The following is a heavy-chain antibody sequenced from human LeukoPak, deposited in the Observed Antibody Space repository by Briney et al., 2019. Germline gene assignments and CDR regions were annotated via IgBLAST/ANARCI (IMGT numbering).Heavy chain of an antibody. D-gene: IGHD2/OR15-2a*01. V-gene: IGHV3-23*01. CDR2: ISGSGGNT. Sequence: PGGSLRLSCTPSGFTFSTYAMSWVRQAPGKGLEWVSLISGSGGNTYFADSVKGRFTISRDNSKNTLYLQMNSQRAEDTATYYCGKERTQTTSFDYWGQGTLVTVSS. CDR3: GKERTQTTSFDY. CDR1: GFTFSTYA. J-gene: IGHJ4*02.